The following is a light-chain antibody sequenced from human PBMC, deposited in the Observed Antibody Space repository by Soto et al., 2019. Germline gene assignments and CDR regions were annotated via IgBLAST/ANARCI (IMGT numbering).Light chain of an antibody. CDR1: SSDVGGYNY. J-gene: IGLJ1*01. CDR3: CSYAGXYTLYV. V-gene: IGLV2-11*01. Sequence: QSVLTQPRSVSGSPGQSVTISCTGTSSDVGGYNYVSWYQQHPGKAPKLMIYDVSKRPSGVPDRFSGSKSGNTASLTISGLQAEDEADYYCCSYAGXYTLYVFGTGTKVPVL. CDR2: DVS.